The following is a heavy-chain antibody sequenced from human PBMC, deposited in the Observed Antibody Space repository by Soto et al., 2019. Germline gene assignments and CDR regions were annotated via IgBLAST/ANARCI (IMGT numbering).Heavy chain of an antibody. CDR1: VFTGSSNY. Sequence: VGSLRLSCASSVFTGSSNYISWVRQAPVNGLEWVSVIYSGCSTYYADSVKGRFTISRDNSKNTLYLQMNSLRAEDTAVYYCARDQEGMEVCGKGHTVTVS. CDR2: IYSGCST. V-gene: IGHV3-53*01. J-gene: IGHJ6*04. CDR3: ARDQEGMEV.